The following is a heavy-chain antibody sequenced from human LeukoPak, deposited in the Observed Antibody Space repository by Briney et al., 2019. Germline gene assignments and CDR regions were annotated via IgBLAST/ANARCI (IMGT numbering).Heavy chain of an antibody. CDR3: ASPPYYDFWSGYLYYFDY. Sequence: GASVKVSCKASGYTFTNDNINWVRQAPGQGLEWMGGIIPIFGTANYAQKFQGRVTITADESTSTAYMELSSLRSEDTAVYYCASPPYYDFWSGYLYYFDYWGQGTLVTVSS. CDR2: IIPIFGTA. CDR1: GYTFTNDN. V-gene: IGHV1-69*13. J-gene: IGHJ4*02. D-gene: IGHD3-3*01.